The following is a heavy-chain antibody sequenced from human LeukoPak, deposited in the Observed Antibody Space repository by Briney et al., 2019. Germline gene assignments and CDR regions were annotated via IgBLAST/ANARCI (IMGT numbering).Heavy chain of an antibody. J-gene: IGHJ6*03. CDR3: ARDRGYYYYYYMDV. CDR1: GFTFSSYE. V-gene: IGHV3-48*01. CDR2: ISSSSSTI. Sequence: GGSLRLSCAASGFTFSSYEMNWVRQAPGKGLEWVSYISSSSSTIYYADSVKGRFTISRDNAKNSLYLQMNSLRAEDTAVYYCARDRGYYYYYYMDVWGKGTTVTVSS.